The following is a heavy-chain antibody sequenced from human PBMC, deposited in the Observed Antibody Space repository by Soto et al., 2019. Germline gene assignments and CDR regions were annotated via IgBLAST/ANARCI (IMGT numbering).Heavy chain of an antibody. CDR2: IDPSDSYT. V-gene: IGHV5-10-1*01. CDR1: GYSFNSYW. Sequence: PXESLMISCKGSGYSFNSYWITWVRQMPGKGLEWMGRIDPSDSYTKYSPSFQGHVTISADKSISTAYLQWSSLKASDTAMYYCARHPNYERFDHWGQGTLVTVSS. D-gene: IGHD1-7*01. J-gene: IGHJ5*02. CDR3: ARHPNYERFDH.